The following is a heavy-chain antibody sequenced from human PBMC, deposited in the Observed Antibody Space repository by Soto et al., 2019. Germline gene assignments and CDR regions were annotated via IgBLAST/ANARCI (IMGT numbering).Heavy chain of an antibody. D-gene: IGHD2-15*01. CDR3: ARVVVSLAPDY. Sequence: QVHLQQWGAGLLRPSETLSLTCAVYGGSFSGYYWSWIRQPPGKGLEWIGEISHSGSTNYNPSLKSRVTISVDTSKSQVSLKLSSVTAADTAVYFCARVVVSLAPDYWGQGTLVTVSS. J-gene: IGHJ4*02. CDR2: ISHSGST. V-gene: IGHV4-34*01. CDR1: GGSFSGYY.